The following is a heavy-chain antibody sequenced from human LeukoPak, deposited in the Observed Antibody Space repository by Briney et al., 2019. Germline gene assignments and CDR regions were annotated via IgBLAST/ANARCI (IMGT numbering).Heavy chain of an antibody. D-gene: IGHD2-2*01. V-gene: IGHV1-69*04. CDR1: GYTFTSYG. CDR2: IIPILGIA. CDR3: ATGADCSSTSCSLGGFDP. J-gene: IGHJ5*02. Sequence: SVKVPCKAPGYTFTSYGISWVRQAPGQGLEWMGRIIPILGIANYAQKFQGRVTITADKSTSTAYMELSSLRSEDTAVYYCATGADCSSTSCSLGGFDPWGQGTLVTVSS.